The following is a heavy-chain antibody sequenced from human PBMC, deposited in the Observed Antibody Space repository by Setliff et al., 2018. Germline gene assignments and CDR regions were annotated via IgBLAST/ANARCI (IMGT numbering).Heavy chain of an antibody. D-gene: IGHD5-12*01. CDR3: TRDPGGYDFDP. CDR2: ISGSGSSS. Sequence: GGSLRLSCAASGFTFSTFAMSWVRQAPGKGLEWVSHISGSGSSSSYADSVKGRFTISRDNARNKLYLQMNRLRAEDTAVYYCTRDPGGYDFDPWGQGTLVTVSS. V-gene: IGHV3-23*01. CDR1: GFTFSTFA. J-gene: IGHJ5*02.